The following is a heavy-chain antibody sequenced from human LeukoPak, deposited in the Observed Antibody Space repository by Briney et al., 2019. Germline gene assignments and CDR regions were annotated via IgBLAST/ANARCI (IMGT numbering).Heavy chain of an antibody. J-gene: IGHJ4*02. CDR3: AREMNYYDSSGYYSFDY. D-gene: IGHD3-22*01. Sequence: KPGGSLRLSCAASGFTFSSYSMNWVRQAPGKGLEWVSSISSSSSYIYYADSVKGRFTISRDNAKNSLYLQMNSLRAEDTAVYYCAREMNYYDSSGYYSFDYWGQGTLVTVSS. V-gene: IGHV3-21*01. CDR1: GFTFSSYS. CDR2: ISSSSSYI.